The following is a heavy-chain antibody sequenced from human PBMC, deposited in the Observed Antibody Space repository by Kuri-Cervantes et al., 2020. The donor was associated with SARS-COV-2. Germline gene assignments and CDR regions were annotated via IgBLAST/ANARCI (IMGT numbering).Heavy chain of an antibody. CDR3: ARGRRVKQQLAFDP. Sequence: ASVKVSCKASGYTFTSYGISWVRQATGQGLEWMGWMNPNSGNTGYAQKFQGRVTMTRNTSISTAYMELSSLRSEDTAVYYCARGRRVKQQLAFDPWGQGTLVTVSS. V-gene: IGHV1-8*02. J-gene: IGHJ5*02. CDR2: MNPNSGNT. CDR1: GYTFTSYG. D-gene: IGHD6-13*01.